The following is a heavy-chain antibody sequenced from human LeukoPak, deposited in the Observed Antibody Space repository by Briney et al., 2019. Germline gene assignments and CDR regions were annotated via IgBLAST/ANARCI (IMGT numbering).Heavy chain of an antibody. V-gene: IGHV3-23*01. D-gene: IGHD3-22*01. Sequence: GGSLRLSCAASGFTFSRYAMSWVRQAPGRGLEWVSVISTSGESAYYADSVKGRFTISRDNSKNTLYLQMNSLRAEDTAVYYCAKDRGSGYHYFDYWGQGTLVTVSS. J-gene: IGHJ4*02. CDR1: GFTFSRYA. CDR3: AKDRGSGYHYFDY. CDR2: ISTSGESA.